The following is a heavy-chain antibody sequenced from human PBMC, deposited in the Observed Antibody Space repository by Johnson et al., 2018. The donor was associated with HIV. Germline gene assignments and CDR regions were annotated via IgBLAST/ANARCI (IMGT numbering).Heavy chain of an antibody. J-gene: IGHJ3*02. V-gene: IGHV3-30*04. CDR2: TSYDGSNK. CDR3: AKVGATVITPRGEAFDS. Sequence: QVQLVESGGGVVQPGRSLRLSCAASGFTFSSYAMHWVRQAPGKGLEWVAVTSYDGSNKYYADSVKGRFTISRDNSKNTLYLQMNSLRAEDTAVYYCAKVGATVITPRGEAFDSWGQGTMVTVSS. CDR1: GFTFSSYA. D-gene: IGHD4-23*01.